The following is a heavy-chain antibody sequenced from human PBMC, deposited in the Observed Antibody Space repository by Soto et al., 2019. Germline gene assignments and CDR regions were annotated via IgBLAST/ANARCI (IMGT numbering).Heavy chain of an antibody. J-gene: IGHJ4*02. CDR3: ALFIRYCSVGSCYSVN. Sequence: GASVKVSGKASGGTFSSYAISWVRQAPGQGLEWMGGIIPIFGTANYAQKFQGRVTITADESTSTAYMELSSLRSEDTAVYYCALFIRYCSVGSCYSVNWGQGTLVTVSS. CDR1: GGTFSSYA. D-gene: IGHD2-15*01. V-gene: IGHV1-69*13. CDR2: IIPIFGTA.